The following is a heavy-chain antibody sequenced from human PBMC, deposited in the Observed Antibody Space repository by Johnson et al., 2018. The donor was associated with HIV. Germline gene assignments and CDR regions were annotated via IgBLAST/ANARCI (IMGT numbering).Heavy chain of an antibody. CDR3: AKGPGDALDI. CDR2: ISWNSGSI. CDR1: GFLVSSNY. V-gene: IGHV3-9*01. J-gene: IGHJ3*02. Sequence: VYLVESGGGLIQPGGSLRLSCAASGFLVSSNYMSWVRQAPGKGLEWVSGISWNSGSIGYADSVKGRFTISRDNAKNSLYLQMNSLRAEDTALYYCAKGPGDALDIWGQGTMVTVSS.